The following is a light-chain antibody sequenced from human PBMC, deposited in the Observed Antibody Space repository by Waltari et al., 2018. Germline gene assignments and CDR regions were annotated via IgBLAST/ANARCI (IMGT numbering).Light chain of an antibody. CDR1: QDISNY. V-gene: IGKV1-33*01. CDR2: DAS. J-gene: IGKJ5*01. Sequence: DIQMTQSPSSLSASVGDRVPITCQASQDISNYLNWYQQKPGKAPKLLIYDASNLETGVPSRFSGSGSGTDFTFTISSLQPEDIATYYCQQYDNLPPHFGQGTRLEIK. CDR3: QQYDNLPPH.